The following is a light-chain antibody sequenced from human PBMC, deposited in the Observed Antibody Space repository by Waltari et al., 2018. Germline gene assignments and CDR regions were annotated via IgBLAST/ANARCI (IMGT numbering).Light chain of an antibody. Sequence: IVLTQSPGTLSMSPGEGVTLSCRASQSLNRALAWYQQKPGQAPRLLIYNVFNRATDIPDRFSGSGSWTEFILTISRLEPEDFAVYYCQHYVSLPATFGQGTRVEIK. CDR2: NVF. J-gene: IGKJ1*01. CDR3: QHYVSLPAT. V-gene: IGKV3-20*01. CDR1: QSLNRA.